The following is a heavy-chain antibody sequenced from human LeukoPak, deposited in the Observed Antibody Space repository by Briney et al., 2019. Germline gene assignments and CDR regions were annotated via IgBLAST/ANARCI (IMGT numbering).Heavy chain of an antibody. Sequence: ASVKVSCKASGYTFTGYYMHWVRQAPGQGLEWMGWINPNSGGTNYAQKFQGRVTMTRDTSISTAYMELSRLRSDDTAVYYCARDNPLGSWYRGRFGFDPWGQGTLVTVSS. CDR2: INPNSGGT. V-gene: IGHV1-2*02. D-gene: IGHD6-13*01. J-gene: IGHJ5*02. CDR3: ARDNPLGSWYRGRFGFDP. CDR1: GYTFTGYY.